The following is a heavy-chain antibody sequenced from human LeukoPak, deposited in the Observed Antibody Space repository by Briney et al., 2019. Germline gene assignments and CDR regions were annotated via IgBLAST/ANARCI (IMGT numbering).Heavy chain of an antibody. J-gene: IGHJ4*02. V-gene: IGHV3-7*01. CDR3: ARDTTETKYSSGWYGRLFDY. Sequence: GGSLRLSCAASGFTFSSYRMSWVRQAPGKGLEWVANIKQDGSEKYYVDSVKGRFTISRDNAKNSLYLQMNSLRAEDTAVYYCARDTTETKYSSGWYGRLFDYWGQGTLVTVSS. D-gene: IGHD6-19*01. CDR1: GFTFSSYR. CDR2: IKQDGSEK.